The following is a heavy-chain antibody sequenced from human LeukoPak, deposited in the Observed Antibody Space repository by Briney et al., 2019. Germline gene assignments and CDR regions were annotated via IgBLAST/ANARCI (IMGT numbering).Heavy chain of an antibody. V-gene: IGHV4-38-2*01. D-gene: IGHD7-27*01. CDR2: GSHRGNN. J-gene: IGHJ3*02. CDR3: ARWETAESDVFDI. CDR1: GFSISYDFY. Sequence: PSETLSLTCAVSGFSISYDFYWVWIRQPPGRGLEWSGSGSHRGNNYYNPSLKSRVTISVDTSKNQFSLRLSSVTAADTAVYYCARWETAESDVFDIWGHGTMVTVSS.